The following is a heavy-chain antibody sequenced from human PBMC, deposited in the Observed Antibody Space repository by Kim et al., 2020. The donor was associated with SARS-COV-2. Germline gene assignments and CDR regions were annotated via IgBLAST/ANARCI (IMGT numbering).Heavy chain of an antibody. D-gene: IGHD3-16*01. V-gene: IGHV3-23*01. J-gene: IGHJ3*01. Sequence: YADSVKGRFTISRDNSKNTRYLHMNGLRVDDTATYYCAKSALGIQNDAFDVWGQGTMVTVSS. CDR3: AKSALGIQNDAFDV.